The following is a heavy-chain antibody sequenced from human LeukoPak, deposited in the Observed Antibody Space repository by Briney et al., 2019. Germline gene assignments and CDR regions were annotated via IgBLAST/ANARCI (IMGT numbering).Heavy chain of an antibody. V-gene: IGHV5-51*01. Sequence: GASLQISCEGAGSIFTSYWIGWVRQQPGKGLEWMGMIYPGDSDTRYSPSFQGQVTISADKSISTAYLQWSSLKASDTAMYYCARQSAAAGLDYWGQGTLVTVSS. CDR2: IYPGDSDT. J-gene: IGHJ4*02. CDR1: GSIFTSYW. D-gene: IGHD6-13*01. CDR3: ARQSAAAGLDY.